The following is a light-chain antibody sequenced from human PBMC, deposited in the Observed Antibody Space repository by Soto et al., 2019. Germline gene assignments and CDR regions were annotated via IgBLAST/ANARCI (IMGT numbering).Light chain of an antibody. CDR1: QSVSSY. V-gene: IGKV3-11*01. CDR2: DAS. CDR3: QQRHMWPIT. Sequence: LTLTQPTTAWCPRERVSLSCGASQSVSSYLAWYQQKPGQAPRLLIYDASNRATGIPARFSGSGSGTDFTLTISRLEPEDFAVYYCQQRHMWPITFGQGTRLEIK. J-gene: IGKJ5*01.